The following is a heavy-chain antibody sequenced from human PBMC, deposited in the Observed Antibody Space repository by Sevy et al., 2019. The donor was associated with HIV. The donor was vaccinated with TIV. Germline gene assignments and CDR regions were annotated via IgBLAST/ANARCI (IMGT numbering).Heavy chain of an antibody. J-gene: IGHJ6*02. CDR3: ANAYSGSYSHSYIYALDV. V-gene: IGHV3-30*18. CDR2: ISHDGINE. D-gene: IGHD1-26*01. Sequence: GSLRLSCIGSGFSFSYYGIHWVRQAPGKGLDWVALISHDGINEYYADSVKGRFTISRDNSKNTVYLEMNSLRNEDTAIYFCANAYSGSYSHSYIYALDVWGQGTTVTVSS. CDR1: GFSFSYYG.